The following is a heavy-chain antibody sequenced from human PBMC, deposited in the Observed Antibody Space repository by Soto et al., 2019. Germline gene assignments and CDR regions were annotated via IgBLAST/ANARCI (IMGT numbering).Heavy chain of an antibody. CDR2: IKSAGSST. J-gene: IGHJ4*02. Sequence: EVQLVESGGGLVEPGGSLRLSCAASGFTFSSYWMHWVRQAPGKGLVWVARIKSAGSSTNYADSVKGRLTISRDNAKNTVYLQMNSLRDEDTALYYCARGASSGWTHSFDYWGQGSLVTVSS. CDR3: ARGASSGWTHSFDY. V-gene: IGHV3-74*01. CDR1: GFTFSSYW. D-gene: IGHD6-19*01.